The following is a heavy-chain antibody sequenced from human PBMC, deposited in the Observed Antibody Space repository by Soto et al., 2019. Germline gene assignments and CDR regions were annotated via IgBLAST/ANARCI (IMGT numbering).Heavy chain of an antibody. CDR3: TTDSYSSIIVVRFDY. CDR2: VKSKADGGSG. Sequence: GGSLRLSCAASGFPFNNAWINWVRQVPGKGLEWVGRVKSKADGGSGDYAAPVKGRFVVSRDDSKDIVYLQMNSLKIEDTGVYYCTTDSYSSIIVVRFDYWGHGTLVTVSS. V-gene: IGHV3-15*07. CDR1: GFPFNNAW. D-gene: IGHD3-22*01. J-gene: IGHJ4*01.